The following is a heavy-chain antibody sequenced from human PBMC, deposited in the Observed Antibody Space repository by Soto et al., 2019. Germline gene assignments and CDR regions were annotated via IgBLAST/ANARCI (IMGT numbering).Heavy chain of an antibody. D-gene: IGHD4-17*01. CDR2: IIPIFGTA. V-gene: IGHV1-69*13. J-gene: IGHJ4*02. CDR3: ARTIWGSLSYGDYDY. CDR1: GGNISSYA. Sequence: SVKVSCKASGGNISSYAISWVRQVPGQGLDWMGGIIPIFGTANYAQKFQGRVTITADESTSTAYMELSSLRSEDTAVYYCARTIWGSLSYGDYDYWGQGTLVTVSS.